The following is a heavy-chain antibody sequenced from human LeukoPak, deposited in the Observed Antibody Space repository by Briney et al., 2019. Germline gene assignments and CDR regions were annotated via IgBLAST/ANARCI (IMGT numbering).Heavy chain of an antibody. CDR3: ARAGVAAAGPYYYYYMAV. V-gene: IGHV4-59*01. J-gene: IGHJ6*03. D-gene: IGHD6-13*01. Sequence: SETLSLTCTVSVDSISRYYGSWIREPPGKGLEWIGYIYYSGSTNYNPSIKSRVTISVDTSKNQFSLKLSSVTAADTAVYYCARAGVAAAGPYYYYYMAVWGKGTTVTISS. CDR2: IYYSGST. CDR1: VDSISRYY.